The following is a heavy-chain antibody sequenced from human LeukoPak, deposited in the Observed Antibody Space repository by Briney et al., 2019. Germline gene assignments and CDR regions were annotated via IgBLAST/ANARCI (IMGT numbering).Heavy chain of an antibody. J-gene: IGHJ4*02. V-gene: IGHV3-7*01. D-gene: IGHD6-13*01. Sequence: GGSLRLSCEASGFIFSKYWMTWVRQAPGKGLEWVANIKRDGSAIHYVDSVKGRFTISRDNAKNSLYLQMDSLRAEDTAVYYCAKGGSSWYLYYFDYWGQGTLVTVSS. CDR3: AKGGSSWYLYYFDY. CDR2: IKRDGSAI. CDR1: GFIFSKYW.